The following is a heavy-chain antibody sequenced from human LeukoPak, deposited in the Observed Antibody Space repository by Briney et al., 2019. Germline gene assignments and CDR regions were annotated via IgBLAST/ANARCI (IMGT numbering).Heavy chain of an antibody. J-gene: IGHJ4*02. CDR3: ARHGYYYYTSGYFGY. CDR1: GGSISSSFYY. D-gene: IGHD3-22*01. V-gene: IGHV4-39*01. Sequence: SETLSLTCTVSGGSISSSFYYWGWLRQPPGKGLEWIGSTYYSGTTYYKPSLKSRVSVSVDTSKNQLSLNLTSVTAADTALYYCARHGYYYYTSGYFGYWGQGILVTVSS. CDR2: TYYSGTT.